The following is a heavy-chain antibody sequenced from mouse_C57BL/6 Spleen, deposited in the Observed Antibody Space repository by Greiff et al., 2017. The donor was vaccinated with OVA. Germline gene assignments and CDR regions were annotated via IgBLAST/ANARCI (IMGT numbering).Heavy chain of an antibody. J-gene: IGHJ2*01. CDR1: GFTFSSYA. CDR3: AREEGDYDSTYFDY. D-gene: IGHD2-4*01. V-gene: IGHV5-4*01. CDR2: ISDGGSYT. Sequence: EVQVVESGGGLVKPGGSLKLSCAASGFTFSSYAMSWVRQTPEKRLEWVATISDGGSYTYYPDNVKGRFTISRDNAKNNLYLQMSHLKSEDTAMYYCAREEGDYDSTYFDYWGQGTTLTVSS.